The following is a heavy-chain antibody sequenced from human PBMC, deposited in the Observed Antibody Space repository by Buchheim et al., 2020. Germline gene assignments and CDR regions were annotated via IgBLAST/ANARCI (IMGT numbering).Heavy chain of an antibody. CDR3: ATSISSPQDWFDP. V-gene: IGHV4-39*01. J-gene: IGHJ5*02. CDR1: GGSVRSYSDY. D-gene: IGHD2-2*01. Sequence: LQLQESGPGLVKPSETLSLTCTVSGGSVRSYSDYWGWIHQPPGKGLEWIATIYYSGSTSYNPSLKSRVTISVDTSKNQFSLKLSSVTAADTAIYYCATSISSPQDWFDPWGQGTL. CDR2: IYYSGST.